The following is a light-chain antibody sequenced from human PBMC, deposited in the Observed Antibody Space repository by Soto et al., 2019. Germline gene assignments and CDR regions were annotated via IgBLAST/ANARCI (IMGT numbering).Light chain of an antibody. V-gene: IGKV3-20*01. CDR1: QTLSNSF. CDR2: DTS. J-gene: IGKJ5*01. CDR3: QQYGTSEII. Sequence: EILLTQSPCTLSLSPGESATLSCRASQTLSNSFIAWYQQKPGQAPRLLSYDTSSRATGVPDRYSASGSGTDFTLTISRLEPEDFEVFFCQQYGTSEIIFGQGTRLEIK.